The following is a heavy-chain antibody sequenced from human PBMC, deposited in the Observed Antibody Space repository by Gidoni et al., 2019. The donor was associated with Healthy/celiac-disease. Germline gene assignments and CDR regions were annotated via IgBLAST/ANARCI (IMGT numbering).Heavy chain of an antibody. CDR2: IIPIFGTA. D-gene: IGHD6-6*01. CDR1: GGTFSSYA. V-gene: IGHV1-69*01. Sequence: QVQLVQSGAEVKKPGYSVQVSCKASGGTFSSYAISWVRQAPGQGLEWMGGIIPIFGTANYAQKFQGRVTITADESTSTAYMELSSLRSEDTAVYYCARDLSRSSSSPYYYYYGMDVWGKGTTVTVSS. CDR3: ARDLSRSSSSPYYYYYGMDV. J-gene: IGHJ6*04.